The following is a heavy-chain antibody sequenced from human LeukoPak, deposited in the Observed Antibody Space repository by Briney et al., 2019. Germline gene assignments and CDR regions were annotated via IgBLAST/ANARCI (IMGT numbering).Heavy chain of an antibody. Sequence: ASVKVSCKASGYTFTSYGISWVRQAPGQGLEWMGWISGYNGNTNYAQKLQGRVTMTTDTSTTTAYMELRSLRSDDTAVYYCARDDHIVATISFDYWGQGTLVTVSS. D-gene: IGHD5-12*01. J-gene: IGHJ4*02. CDR3: ARDDHIVATISFDY. V-gene: IGHV1-18*01. CDR2: ISGYNGNT. CDR1: GYTFTSYG.